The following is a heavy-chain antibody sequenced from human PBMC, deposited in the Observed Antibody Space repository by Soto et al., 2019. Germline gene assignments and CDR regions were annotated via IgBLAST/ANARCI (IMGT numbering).Heavy chain of an antibody. CDR1: GGSMSSSNW. V-gene: IGHV4-4*02. CDR3: ARSEATVLDY. J-gene: IGHJ4*02. D-gene: IGHD4-17*01. CDR2: THHSGRT. Sequence: QVQLQESGPGLVKPSGTLSLTCTVSGGSMSSSNWWNWVRQPPGKGLEWIGETHHSGRTNYNPSLKSRVTLSVHKPKTHFSLKLSSVTAADTAVYYCARSEATVLDYWGQGTLVTVSS.